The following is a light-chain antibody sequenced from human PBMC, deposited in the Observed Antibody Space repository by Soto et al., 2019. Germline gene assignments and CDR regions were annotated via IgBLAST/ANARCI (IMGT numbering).Light chain of an antibody. J-gene: IGLJ1*01. CDR1: SSNIGSYT. CDR3: AAWDDSLNGHV. Sequence: QSALAQPPSASGTPGQRVIISFSGSSSNIGSYTVHWFQQLPGAVPKPLIYTTDQRPSGVPDRFSGSKSGTSASLAISGLQSEDEANYYSAAWDDSLNGHVFGSGT. V-gene: IGLV1-44*01. CDR2: TTD.